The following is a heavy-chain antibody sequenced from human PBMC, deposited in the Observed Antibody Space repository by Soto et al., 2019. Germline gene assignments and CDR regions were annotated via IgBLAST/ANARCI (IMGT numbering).Heavy chain of an antibody. CDR3: ARDLTTGTRYFDY. CDR1: GFTFSSYS. D-gene: IGHD6-13*01. J-gene: IGHJ4*02. Sequence: EVQLVESGGGLVKPGGSLRLSCAASGFTFSSYSMNWVRQAPGKGLEWVSSISSSSSYIYYADSVKGRFTISGDNAKNSLYLQMNSLRAEDTAVYYCARDLTTGTRYFDYWGQGTLVTVSS. V-gene: IGHV3-21*01. CDR2: ISSSSSYI.